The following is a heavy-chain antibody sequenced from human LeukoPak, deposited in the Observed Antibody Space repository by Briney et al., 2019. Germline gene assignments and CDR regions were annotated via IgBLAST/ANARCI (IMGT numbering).Heavy chain of an antibody. V-gene: IGHV4-59*08. D-gene: IGHD6-19*01. CDR3: ARSPSGGWYNWFDP. Sequence: PSETLSLTCTVSGGSISSYYWSWIRQPPGKGLEWIGYIFYSGSTNYNPSLNSRVTISVDTSKNQFSLKLSSVTAADTAVYYCARSPSGGWYNWFDPWGRGTLVTVSS. CDR2: IFYSGST. J-gene: IGHJ5*02. CDR1: GGSISSYY.